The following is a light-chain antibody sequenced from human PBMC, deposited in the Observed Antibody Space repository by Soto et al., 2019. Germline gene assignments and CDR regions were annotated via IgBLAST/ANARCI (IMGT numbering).Light chain of an antibody. CDR2: AAS. CDR1: QGISRW. J-gene: IGKJ4*01. CDR3: QQANSFPFT. Sequence: DIQMTQSPSSVSASVGDRVTITCRASQGISRWLAWYQQKPGKAPKLLIYAASSLQSGVPSRFSGSGSGTYFTLTSSSLQPEDFATYYCQQANSFPFTFGGGTKVEIK. V-gene: IGKV1-12*01.